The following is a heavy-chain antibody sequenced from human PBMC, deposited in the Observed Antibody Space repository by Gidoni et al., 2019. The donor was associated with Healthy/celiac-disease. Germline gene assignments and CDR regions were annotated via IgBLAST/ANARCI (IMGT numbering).Heavy chain of an antibody. V-gene: IGHV3-23*01. Sequence: EVQLLESGGGLVQPGASLRRSCAASGVTFSSYAMSWFRQAPGKGLEWVSAISGSGGSTYYADSVKGRFTISRDNSKNTLYLQMDSLRAEDTAVYYGAKGSYGDYVDYWGQGTLVTGSS. J-gene: IGHJ4*02. CDR1: GVTFSSYA. CDR2: ISGSGGST. D-gene: IGHD4-17*01. CDR3: AKGSYGDYVDY.